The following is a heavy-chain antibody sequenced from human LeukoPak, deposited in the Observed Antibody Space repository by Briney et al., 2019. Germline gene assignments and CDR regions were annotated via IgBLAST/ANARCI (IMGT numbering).Heavy chain of an antibody. V-gene: IGHV4-34*01. J-gene: IGHJ5*02. CDR1: GGSFSGYY. Sequence: SETLSLTCAVYGGSFSGYYWSWIRQPPGKGLEWIEEINHSGSTNYNPSLKSRVTISVDTSKNQFSLKLSSVTAADTAVYYCARGLRGRAITIFGVVAKTPFDPWGQGTLVTVSS. D-gene: IGHD3-3*01. CDR2: INHSGST. CDR3: ARGLRGRAITIFGVVAKTPFDP.